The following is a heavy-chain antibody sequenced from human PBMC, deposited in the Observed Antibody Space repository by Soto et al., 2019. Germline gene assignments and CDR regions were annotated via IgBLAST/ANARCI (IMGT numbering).Heavy chain of an antibody. CDR2: IIPIFGTA. CDR1: GGTYCSYS. D-gene: IGHD3-10*01. V-gene: IGHV1-69*06. J-gene: IGHJ5*02. CDR3: ALRITMVRGADNWFGP. Sequence: SVKASCKASGGTYCSYSISWVRQAPGQGLEWMGGIIPIFGTANYAQKFQGRVTITADKSTSTAYMELSSLRSEDTAVYYCALRITMVRGADNWFGPWGQGTLVTVSS.